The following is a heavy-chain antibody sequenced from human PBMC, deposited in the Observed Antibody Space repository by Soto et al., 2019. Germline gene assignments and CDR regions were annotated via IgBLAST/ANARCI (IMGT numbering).Heavy chain of an antibody. CDR1: GFTFSSYA. J-gene: IGHJ4*02. V-gene: IGHV3-23*01. CDR2: ISGSGGST. D-gene: IGHD3-22*01. CDR3: AKDMYYYDRSGYYIDPTPPHDY. Sequence: GGSVRLSCAASGFTFSSYAMSWVRQAPGKGLEWVSAISGSGGSTYYADSVRGRFTISRDNSKNTLYLQMNSLRAEDTAVYYCAKDMYYYDRSGYYIDPTPPHDYWGQGTLVTVSS.